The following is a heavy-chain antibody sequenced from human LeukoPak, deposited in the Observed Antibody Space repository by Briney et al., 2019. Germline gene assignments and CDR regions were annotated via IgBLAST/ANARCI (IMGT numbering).Heavy chain of an antibody. CDR3: ARVRRESGYSYGFDY. CDR2: INPNSGST. J-gene: IGHJ4*02. V-gene: IGHV1-46*01. CDR1: GYTFTGYY. D-gene: IGHD5-18*01. Sequence: ASVKVSCKASGYTFTGYYMHWVRQAPGQGLEWMGWINPNSGSTSYAQKFQGRVTMTRDTSTSTVYMELSSLRSEDTAVYYCARVRRESGYSYGFDYWGQGTLVTVSS.